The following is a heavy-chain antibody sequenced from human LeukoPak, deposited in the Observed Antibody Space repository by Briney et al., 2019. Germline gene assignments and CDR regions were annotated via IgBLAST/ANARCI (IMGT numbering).Heavy chain of an antibody. Sequence: SQTLSLTCTVSGGSISSGGYYWSWIRQPPGKGLEWIGYIYYSGSTDYNPSLKSRVTISVDTSKNQFSLKLSSVTAADTAVYYRARDISTDAFDIWGQGTMVTVSS. V-gene: IGHV4-61*08. CDR1: GGSISSGGYY. D-gene: IGHD3-3*02. J-gene: IGHJ3*02. CDR3: ARDISTDAFDI. CDR2: IYYSGST.